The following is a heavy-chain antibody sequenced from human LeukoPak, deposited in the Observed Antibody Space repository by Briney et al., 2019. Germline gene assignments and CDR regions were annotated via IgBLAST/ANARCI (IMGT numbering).Heavy chain of an antibody. J-gene: IGHJ4*02. Sequence: GGSLRLSCAASGFTFSSYSMNWVRQAPGKGLEWVSSISSSSSYIYYADSVKGRFTISRDNAKNSLYLQMNSLRAEDTAVYYCAKEPEYYYDSSGYYLDYWGQGTLVTVSS. CDR3: AKEPEYYYDSSGYYLDY. V-gene: IGHV3-21*01. D-gene: IGHD3-22*01. CDR1: GFTFSSYS. CDR2: ISSSSSYI.